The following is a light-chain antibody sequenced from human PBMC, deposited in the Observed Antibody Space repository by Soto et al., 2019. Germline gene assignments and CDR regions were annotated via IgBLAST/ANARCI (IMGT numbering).Light chain of an antibody. CDR2: GAS. Sequence: IVMTQSLATLSVSPGERANLSCRASQSVGTKLAWYQQTPGQAPRLLIYGASNRATGVPARISGSVSGTEFTLTIASLQSEDFAVYYCQQYSSWLWTFGQGTKVDIK. V-gene: IGKV3-15*01. CDR1: QSVGTK. J-gene: IGKJ1*01. CDR3: QQYSSWLWT.